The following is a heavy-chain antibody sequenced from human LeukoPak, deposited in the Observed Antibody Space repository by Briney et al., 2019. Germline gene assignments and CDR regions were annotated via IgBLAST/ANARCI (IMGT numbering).Heavy chain of an antibody. J-gene: IGHJ6*03. CDR1: GGSISSYY. V-gene: IGHV4-4*07. CDR2: IHTSGST. Sequence: SETLSLTCTVSGGSISSYYWSWIRQPAGKVLEWIGRIHTSGSTNYNPSLKSRVTMSLDTSKNQFSLKLSSVTAADTAVYYCARATGDTDYTGYYYYYMDVWGKGTTVTVSS. CDR3: ARATGDTDYTGYYYYYMDV. D-gene: IGHD2-2*02.